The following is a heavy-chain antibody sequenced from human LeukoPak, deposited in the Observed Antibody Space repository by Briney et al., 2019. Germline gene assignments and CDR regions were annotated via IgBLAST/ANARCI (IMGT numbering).Heavy chain of an antibody. CDR3: AKDQIRGIAAAGSFDY. CDR2: IRYDGSNK. V-gene: IGHV3-30*02. D-gene: IGHD6-13*01. J-gene: IGHJ4*02. CDR1: GFTFSSYG. Sequence: PGGSLRLSCAASGFTFSSYGMHWVRQAPGKGLEWVAFIRYDGSNKYYADSVKGRSTISRDNSKNTLYLQMNSLRAEDTAVYYCAKDQIRGIAAAGSFDYWGQGTLVTVSS.